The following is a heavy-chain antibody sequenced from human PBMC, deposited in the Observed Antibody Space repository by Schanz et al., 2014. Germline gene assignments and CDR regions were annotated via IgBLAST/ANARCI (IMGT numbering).Heavy chain of an antibody. Sequence: QGQLVQSGPEVKEPGASVKVSCEASRYTFNTYGLNWVRQAPGQGLEWMGWISAYTNNTNYAQKVQGRVTMTTDTSTGTAYMELRSLRSDDTAVYYGARDRRRYCSTASCLHDNWFDPWGQGTLVIVSS. CDR2: ISAYTNNT. D-gene: IGHD2-2*01. CDR3: ARDRRRYCSTASCLHDNWFDP. V-gene: IGHV1-18*01. J-gene: IGHJ5*02. CDR1: RYTFNTYG.